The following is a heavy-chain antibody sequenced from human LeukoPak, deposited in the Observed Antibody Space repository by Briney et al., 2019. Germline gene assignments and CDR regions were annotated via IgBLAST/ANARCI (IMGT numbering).Heavy chain of an antibody. V-gene: IGHV3-23*01. CDR1: GFTFSSYA. CDR3: AKDATGVGATPYFDY. CDR2: ISGSGGST. Sequence: PGGSLRLSCAASGFTFSSYAMSWVRQAPGKGLEWVSVISGSGGSTYYADSVKGRFTISRDNSKNTLYLQMNSLRAEDTAVYYCAKDATGVGATPYFDYWGQGTLVTVSS. J-gene: IGHJ4*02. D-gene: IGHD1-26*01.